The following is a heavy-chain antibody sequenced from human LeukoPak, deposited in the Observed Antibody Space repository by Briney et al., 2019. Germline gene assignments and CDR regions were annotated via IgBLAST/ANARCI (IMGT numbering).Heavy chain of an antibody. CDR3: AASPYCSGAVCPPP. Sequence: GGSLKLSCAASRFTVSSFAMNWVRHAPGKGLEWVSYISSSSSTIYYADSVKGRFTISRDNAKNSLFLQMNSLRDEDTAVYYCAASPYCSGAVCPPPWGQGTLVTVSS. CDR1: RFTVSSFA. J-gene: IGHJ5*02. D-gene: IGHD2-15*01. V-gene: IGHV3-48*02. CDR2: ISSSSSTI.